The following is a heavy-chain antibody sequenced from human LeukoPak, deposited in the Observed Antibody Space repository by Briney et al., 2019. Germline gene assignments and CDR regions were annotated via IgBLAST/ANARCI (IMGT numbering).Heavy chain of an antibody. V-gene: IGHV3-53*01. CDR3: ARRAGAYSHPYDY. Sequence: PGGSLRLSCAASGFTVSSNSMSWVRQAPGKGLEWVSFIYSDNTHYSDSVKGRFTISRDNSKNTLYLQMNSLRAEDTGVYYCARRAGAYSHPYDYWGQGTLVTVSS. D-gene: IGHD4/OR15-4a*01. J-gene: IGHJ4*02. CDR2: IYSDNT. CDR1: GFTVSSNS.